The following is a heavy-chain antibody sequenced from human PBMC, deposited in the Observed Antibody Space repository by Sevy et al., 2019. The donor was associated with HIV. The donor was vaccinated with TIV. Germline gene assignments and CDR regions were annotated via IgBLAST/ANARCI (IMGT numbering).Heavy chain of an antibody. CDR2: LSHDISNE. CDR3: ANANIAAPPSGFDYFDY. CDR1: GFTFSTYG. V-gene: IGHV3-30*18. Sequence: GGSLRLSCAASGFTFSTYGMHWVRQAPGKGLEWVAVLSHDISNEYYADSVKGRFTISRDNSKNTLYLQMSSLRREDTALYYCANANIAAPPSGFDYFDYWGQGTLVTVSS. J-gene: IGHJ4*02. D-gene: IGHD6-6*01.